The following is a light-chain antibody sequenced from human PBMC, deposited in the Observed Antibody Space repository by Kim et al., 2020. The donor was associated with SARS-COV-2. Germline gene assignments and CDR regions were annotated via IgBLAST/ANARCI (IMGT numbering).Light chain of an antibody. V-gene: IGKV1-9*01. CDR1: QGISNF. Sequence: DIQLTQSPSFLSASVGDRVTITCRASQGISNFLAWYQQKPGKAPNLLIYAASTLHSGVPSRFSGSGSGTEFTLTISSLQPEDFATYYCQELNSYLYTFGQGTKLEI. CDR2: AAS. CDR3: QELNSYLYT. J-gene: IGKJ2*01.